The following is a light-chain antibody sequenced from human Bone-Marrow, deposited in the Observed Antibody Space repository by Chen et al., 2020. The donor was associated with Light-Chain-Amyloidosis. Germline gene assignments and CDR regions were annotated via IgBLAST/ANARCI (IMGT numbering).Light chain of an antibody. J-gene: IGLJ3*02. CDR3: YSATDDSLGV. CDR1: LLAKNY. Sequence: SYELTQPSPVSVSPGQTAKITCSGDLLAKNYVRWLQQKPGQAPVLVIYKDTERPSGIPERFSGSSSETTATLTVSGAQVDDEADYHCYSATDDSLGVFGGGTRLTVL. CDR2: KDT. V-gene: IGLV3-27*01.